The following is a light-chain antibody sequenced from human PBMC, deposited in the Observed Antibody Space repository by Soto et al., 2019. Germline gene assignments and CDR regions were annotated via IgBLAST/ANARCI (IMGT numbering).Light chain of an antibody. J-gene: IGKJ1*01. Sequence: EIVLTQSPGTLSSFPGDRVTLSCRASQYINNRLAWYQHRPGQAPRLLIYQASIRAAGIPARFSASGSGTDFTLTISDVQPEDFALYYCHQRQSWPRTFGQGTKVDI. CDR2: QAS. CDR1: QYINNR. CDR3: HQRQSWPRT. V-gene: IGKV3-11*01.